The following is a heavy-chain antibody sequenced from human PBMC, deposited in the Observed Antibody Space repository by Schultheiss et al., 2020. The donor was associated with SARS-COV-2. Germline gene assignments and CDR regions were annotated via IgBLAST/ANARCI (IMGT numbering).Heavy chain of an antibody. V-gene: IGHV3-23*01. CDR2: ISGRGDSI. CDR3: AKDRAYCGGDCYSYGMDV. D-gene: IGHD2-21*02. CDR1: GFTFSSYA. Sequence: GGSLRLSCAASGFTFSSYAMSWVRQAPGKGLEWVSAISGRGDSIYYADFVKGRFIISRDNSKNTLDLQMNSLRAEDTAVYYCAKDRAYCGGDCYSYGMDVWGQGTTVTVSS. J-gene: IGHJ6*02.